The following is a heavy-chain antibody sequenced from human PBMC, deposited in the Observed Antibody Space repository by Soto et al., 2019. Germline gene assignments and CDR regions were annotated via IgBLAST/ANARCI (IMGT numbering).Heavy chain of an antibody. CDR3: ARLSGSFDAFDI. Sequence: PGGSLRLSCAASGFTFSSYWMHWVRQAPGKGLVWVSRINSDGSSTSYADSVKGRFTISRDNAKNTLYLQMNSLRAEDTAVYYCARLSGSFDAFDIWGQGTMVTVSS. J-gene: IGHJ3*02. D-gene: IGHD1-26*01. CDR2: INSDGSST. CDR1: GFTFSSYW. V-gene: IGHV3-74*01.